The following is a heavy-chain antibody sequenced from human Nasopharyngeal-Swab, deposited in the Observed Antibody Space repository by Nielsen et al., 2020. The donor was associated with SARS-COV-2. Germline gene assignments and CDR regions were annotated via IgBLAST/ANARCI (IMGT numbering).Heavy chain of an antibody. J-gene: IGHJ4*02. CDR3: ARGPPAGVIDY. CDR1: GGPFSGYY. Sequence: SETLSLTCAVYGGPFSGYYWSWIRQPPGKGLEWIGEINHSGSTNYNPSLKSRVTISVDTSKNQFSLKLSSVTAADTAVYYCARGPPAGVIDYWGQGTLVTVSS. V-gene: IGHV4-34*01. D-gene: IGHD4-23*01. CDR2: INHSGST.